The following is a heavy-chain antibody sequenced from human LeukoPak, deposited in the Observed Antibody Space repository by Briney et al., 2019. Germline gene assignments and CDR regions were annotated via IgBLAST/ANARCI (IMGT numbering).Heavy chain of an antibody. J-gene: IGHJ4*02. V-gene: IGHV1-69*06. CDR3: TRGGFGELYHFDY. CDR1: GHSFNKYA. CDR2: FIPIFGTA. Sequence: ASVKVSCKASGHSFNKYAITWVRQAPGQGLEWMGEFIPIFGTAKYAKKFQGRVTITADKSTSTAYMDLNSLRSEDTAVYYCTRGGFGELYHFDYWGQGTLVTVSS. D-gene: IGHD3-10*01.